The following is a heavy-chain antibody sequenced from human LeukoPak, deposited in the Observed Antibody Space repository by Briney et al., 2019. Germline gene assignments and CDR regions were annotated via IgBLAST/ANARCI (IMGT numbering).Heavy chain of an antibody. CDR2: ISAYHGYT. CDR1: GYTFTNFG. V-gene: IGHV1-18*01. D-gene: IGHD6-19*01. J-gene: IGHJ3*02. CDR3: ARAGGWARGDYKADAFDM. Sequence: GASVKVSCKASGYTFTNFGVSWVRQAPGQGLEGMGWISAYHGYTNYAQILQGRVTMTTDTSTSTAYMELRSLRSDDTAVYFCARAGGWARGDYKADAFDMWGQGTMVTVSS.